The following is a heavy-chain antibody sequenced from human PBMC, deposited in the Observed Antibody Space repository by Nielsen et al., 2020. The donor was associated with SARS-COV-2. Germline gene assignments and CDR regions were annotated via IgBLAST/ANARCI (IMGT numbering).Heavy chain of an antibody. Sequence: GESLKISCAASGFTFSSYSMNWVRQAPGKGLEWVSSISSSSSYIYYADSVKGRFTISRDNAKNSLYLQMNSLRAEDTAVYYCASILRSLYYFDYWGQGTLVTVSS. CDR3: ASILRSLYYFDY. V-gene: IGHV3-21*01. CDR1: GFTFSSYS. D-gene: IGHD4-17*01. CDR2: ISSSSSYI. J-gene: IGHJ4*02.